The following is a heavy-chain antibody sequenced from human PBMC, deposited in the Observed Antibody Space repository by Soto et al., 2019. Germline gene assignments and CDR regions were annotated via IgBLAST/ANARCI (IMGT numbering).Heavy chain of an antibody. J-gene: IGHJ5*01. CDR3: ANERCRISRS. V-gene: IGHV3-43*01. D-gene: IGHD3-3*02. Sequence: PGGSLRLSCAASGFTFHDYTMHWVRKVPGKSLEWVSLITWDGGSSFYADSVEGRFIISRDNIENYVYLQMNGLGTEDTALYYSANERCRISRSWGQGTLVSVSS. CDR2: ITWDGGSS. CDR1: GFTFHDYT.